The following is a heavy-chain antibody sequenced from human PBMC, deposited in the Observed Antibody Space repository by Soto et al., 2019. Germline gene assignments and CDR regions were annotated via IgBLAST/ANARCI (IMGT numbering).Heavy chain of an antibody. CDR2: IYSGGST. CDR3: ASGIRGKEGYFDY. Sequence: EVQLVESGGGLIQPGGSLRLSCAASGFTVSSNYMSWVRQAPGKGLEWVSVIYSGGSTYYADSVKGRFTISRDNSKNTLYLQMNSLRAEDTAVYYCASGIRGKEGYFDYWGQGTLVTVSS. V-gene: IGHV3-53*01. D-gene: IGHD3-16*01. CDR1: GFTVSSNY. J-gene: IGHJ4*02.